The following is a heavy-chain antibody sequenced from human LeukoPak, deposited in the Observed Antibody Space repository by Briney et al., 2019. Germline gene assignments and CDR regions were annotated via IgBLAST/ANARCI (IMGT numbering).Heavy chain of an antibody. J-gene: IGHJ6*02. D-gene: IGHD3-3*01. CDR1: GFTFSSYA. Sequence: GGSLRLACAASGFTFSSYAMSWVRQAPGKGLEWVSAISGSGGSTYYADSVKGRFTISRDNSKNTLYLQMNSLRAEDTAVYYCAKDLPPVGFWSGYINGMDVWGQGTTVTVSS. CDR3: AKDLPPVGFWSGYINGMDV. V-gene: IGHV3-23*01. CDR2: ISGSGGST.